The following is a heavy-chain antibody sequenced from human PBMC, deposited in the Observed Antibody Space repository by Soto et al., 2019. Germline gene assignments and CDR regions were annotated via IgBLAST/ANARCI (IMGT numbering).Heavy chain of an antibody. J-gene: IGHJ4*02. CDR2: ISHSGGT. V-gene: IGHV4-59*01. CDR3: TRGGSGYSSTWAAY. Sequence: GKGLEWIGHISHSGGTKYKYSLKRRVTMSMDTSRNQLSLQMTSVTAADTAVYYCTRGGSGYSSTWAAYWGQGILVT. D-gene: IGHD6-13*01.